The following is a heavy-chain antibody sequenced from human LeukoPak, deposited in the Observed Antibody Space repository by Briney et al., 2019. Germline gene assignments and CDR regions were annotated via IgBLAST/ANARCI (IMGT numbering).Heavy chain of an antibody. J-gene: IGHJ2*01. Sequence: PSQTVSLTCTVSGRSISSGDYYWRWIRQPPGKGLEWIGYIYYSGSTYYNPSLKSRVTTSVDTSKNQFSLKLSTVTAANTAVYYCARTSVSYFDLWGRGTLVTVSS. CDR2: IYYSGST. V-gene: IGHV4-30-4*08. CDR3: ARTSVSYFDL. CDR1: GRSISSGDYY.